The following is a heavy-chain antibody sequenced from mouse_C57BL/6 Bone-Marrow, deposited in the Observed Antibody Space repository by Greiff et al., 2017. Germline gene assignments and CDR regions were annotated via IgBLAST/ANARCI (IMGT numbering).Heavy chain of an antibody. CDR2: ISYDGSN. Sequence: ESGPGLVKPSQSLSLTCSVTGYSITSGYYWNWIRQFPGNKLEWMGYISYDGSNNYNPSLKNRISITRDTSKNQFFLKLNSVTTEDTATYYCARPYYSNYAWFAYWGQGTLVTVSA. V-gene: IGHV3-6*01. CDR3: ARPYYSNYAWFAY. D-gene: IGHD2-5*01. J-gene: IGHJ3*01. CDR1: GYSITSGYY.